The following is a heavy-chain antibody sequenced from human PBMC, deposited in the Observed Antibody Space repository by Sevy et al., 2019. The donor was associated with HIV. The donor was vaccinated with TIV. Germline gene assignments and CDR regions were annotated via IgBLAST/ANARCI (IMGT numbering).Heavy chain of an antibody. CDR2: ISAYNGNT. J-gene: IGHJ4*02. Sequence: APVKVSCKASGYTFTSYGISWVRQAPGQGLEWMGWISAYNGNTNYAQKLQGRVTMTTDTSLSTAYMELRSLRSDDTAVYYCARAGAVAGMLEGDYWGQGTLVTVSS. D-gene: IGHD6-19*01. V-gene: IGHV1-18*04. CDR3: ARAGAVAGMLEGDY. CDR1: GYTFTSYG.